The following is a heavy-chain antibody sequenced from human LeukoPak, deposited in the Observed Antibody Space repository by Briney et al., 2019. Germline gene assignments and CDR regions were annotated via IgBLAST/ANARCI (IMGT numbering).Heavy chain of an antibody. CDR3: ARSQGYSYGSSY. V-gene: IGHV1-69*13. CDR1: GGSFGRYA. CDR2: IVPILGTA. D-gene: IGHD5-18*01. J-gene: IGHJ4*02. Sequence: ASVKVSCKAPGGSFGRYAISWVRQAPGQGLEWMGGIVPILGTANYAQKFQGRVTITADDSTGTAYMELTSLRSADTAVYYCARSQGYSYGSSYWGQGTLVAVSS.